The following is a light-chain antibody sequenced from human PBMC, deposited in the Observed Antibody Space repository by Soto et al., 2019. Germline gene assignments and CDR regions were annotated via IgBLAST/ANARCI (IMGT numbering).Light chain of an antibody. CDR2: NAS. CDR1: QTISSW. CDR3: QHYNSYSEA. Sequence: DIQMTQSPSTLSVSVGDRVTITCRASQTISSWLAWYQQKPGKAPKLLIYNASTIKSGVPSRFSGSGFGTEFTLTISRLQPDDFAAYYCQHYNSYSEAFGQGTKVELK. V-gene: IGKV1-5*03. J-gene: IGKJ1*01.